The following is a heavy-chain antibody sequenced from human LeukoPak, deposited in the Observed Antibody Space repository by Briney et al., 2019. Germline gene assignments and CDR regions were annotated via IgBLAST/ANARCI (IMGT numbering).Heavy chain of an antibody. CDR3: ARDYGDEN. CDR2: INQDGSER. CDR1: GFTLRSYW. Sequence: GGSLRLSCAASGFTLRSYWMSWVRQAPGKGLEWVANINQDGSERYYVDSVKGRFTISRVNAKNSLYLHMSSLRADDTAVYYCARDYGDENWGQGTLVTVSS. D-gene: IGHD4-17*01. V-gene: IGHV3-7*01. J-gene: IGHJ4*02.